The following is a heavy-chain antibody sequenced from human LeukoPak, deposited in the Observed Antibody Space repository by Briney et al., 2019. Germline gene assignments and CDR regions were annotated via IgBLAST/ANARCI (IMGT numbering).Heavy chain of an antibody. CDR3: ARGRLPDY. D-gene: IGHD4-11*01. CDR1: GGSVSSGSYY. CDR2: IYYSGST. J-gene: IGHJ4*02. V-gene: IGHV4-61*01. Sequence: PSETLSLTCTVSGGSVSSGSYYWSWIRQPPGKGLEWIGYIYYSGSTNYNPSLKSRVTISVDTSKNQFSLKLSSVTAADTAVYYCARGRLPDYWGQGTLVTVSS.